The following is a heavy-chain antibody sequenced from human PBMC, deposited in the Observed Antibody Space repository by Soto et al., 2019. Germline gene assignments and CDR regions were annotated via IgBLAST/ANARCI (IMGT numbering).Heavy chain of an antibody. V-gene: IGHV3-33*01. CDR1: GFTFSSYG. CDR3: ARRGDWNYFAVLDY. D-gene: IGHD1-7*01. CDR2: IWYDGSNK. Sequence: QVQLVESGGGVVQPGRSLRLSCTASGFTFSSYGMHWVRQAPGKGLEWVAVIWYDGSNKYYADSVKGRFTISRDNSKKTLYLQMDSLRAEDTAVYYCARRGDWNYFAVLDYWGQGTLVTVSS. J-gene: IGHJ4*02.